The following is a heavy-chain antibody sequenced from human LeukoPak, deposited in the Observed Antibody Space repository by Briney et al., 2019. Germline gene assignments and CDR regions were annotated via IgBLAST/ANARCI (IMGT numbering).Heavy chain of an antibody. D-gene: IGHD1-26*01. CDR2: INPSGGST. Sequence: ASVKVSCKASGYTFTSYYMHWVRQAPGQGLEWMGIINPSGGSTSYAQKFQGRVTMTRDTSTSTVYMELSSLRSEDTAVYYCARVYSGSYYRYDAFDIWGQGTMVTVSS. CDR1: GYTFTSYY. J-gene: IGHJ3*02. V-gene: IGHV1-46*01. CDR3: ARVYSGSYYRYDAFDI.